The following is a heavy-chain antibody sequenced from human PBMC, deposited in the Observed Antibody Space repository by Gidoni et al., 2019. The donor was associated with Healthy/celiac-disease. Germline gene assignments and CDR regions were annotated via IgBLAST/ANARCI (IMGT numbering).Heavy chain of an antibody. D-gene: IGHD2-2*01. CDR2: ISGSGGST. V-gene: IGHV3-23*01. CDR3: AKITAAGYYYDGMDV. Sequence: EVQLLESGGGLVQPGGSLRLSCAASGFTFRSYAMSWVRQAPGKGLEWGSAISGSGGSTYYAYSVKGRFTISRDNSKNTLYLQMNSLRAEDTAVYYCAKITAAGYYYDGMDVWGQGTTVTVSS. J-gene: IGHJ6*02. CDR1: GFTFRSYA.